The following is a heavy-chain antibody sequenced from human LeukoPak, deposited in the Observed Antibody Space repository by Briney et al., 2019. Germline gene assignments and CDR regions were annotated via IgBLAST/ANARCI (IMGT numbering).Heavy chain of an antibody. CDR3: ARWGSNMAREKGDH. Sequence: PSETLSLTCTVSGGSISSYYWSWIRQPPGKGLEWIGYIYYSESTNYSPSLKSRVTISVDTSKNQFSLKLSSVTAADTAVYYCARWGSNMAREKGDHWGQGTLVTVSS. CDR2: IYYSEST. J-gene: IGHJ4*02. V-gene: IGHV4-59*08. D-gene: IGHD3-10*01. CDR1: GGSISSYY.